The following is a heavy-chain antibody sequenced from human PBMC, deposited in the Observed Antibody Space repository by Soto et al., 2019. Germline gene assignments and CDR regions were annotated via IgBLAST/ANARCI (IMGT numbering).Heavy chain of an antibody. CDR2: ISYDGSNK. Sequence: GGSLRLSCAASGFTFSSYSMNWVRQAPGKGLEWVAVISYDGSNKYYADSVKGRFTISRDNSKNTLYLQMNSLRAEDTAVYYCARESHSSYYFDDWGQGTLVTVSS. CDR1: GFTFSSYS. CDR3: ARESHSSYYFDD. V-gene: IGHV3-30*03. D-gene: IGHD5-18*01. J-gene: IGHJ4*02.